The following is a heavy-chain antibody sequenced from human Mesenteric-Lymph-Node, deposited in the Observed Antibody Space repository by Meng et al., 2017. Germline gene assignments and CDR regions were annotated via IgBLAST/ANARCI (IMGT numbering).Heavy chain of an antibody. CDR2: IGHSGTT. Sequence: QPPVQESVPGLVKPSEALSLTCSVAGGSISTSGYYWGWIRQPPGKGLEWIGSIGHSGTTYYTPSLRRRVTVSIDTSKNQFSLEVTSVTAADTAVYYCVRSSGWVRTGFDPWGQGTLVTVSS. CDR3: VRSSGWVRTGFDP. V-gene: IGHV4-39*01. D-gene: IGHD6-19*01. CDR1: GGSISTSGYY. J-gene: IGHJ5*02.